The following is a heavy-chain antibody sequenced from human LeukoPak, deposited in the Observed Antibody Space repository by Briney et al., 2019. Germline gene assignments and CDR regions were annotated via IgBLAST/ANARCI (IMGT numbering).Heavy chain of an antibody. CDR2: ISTTSAYL. J-gene: IGHJ4*03. Sequence: GGSLRLSCAASGFTFRTYRMNWLRQAPGKGLEWVSSISTTSAYLKYADSVKGRFTVSRDNAKNSLYLQMYSLRAEDTAVYYCAADCSSTSCLGYWGLGTLVTVSS. V-gene: IGHV3-21*01. CDR3: AADCSSTSCLGY. CDR1: GFTFRTYR. D-gene: IGHD2-2*01.